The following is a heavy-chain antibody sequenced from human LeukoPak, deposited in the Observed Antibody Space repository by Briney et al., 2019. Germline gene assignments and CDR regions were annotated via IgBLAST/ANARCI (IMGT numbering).Heavy chain of an antibody. J-gene: IGHJ4*02. CDR3: ARSVWASRMLDY. Sequence: GGSLRLSCAASAFILSSYDMNWVRQAPGKGLEWVSGIGGGGGGTYYADSVKGRFTISRDNSKNTLYLQMDSLRPEDTAVYYCARSVWASRMLDYWGQGTLVTVSS. CDR1: AFILSSYD. D-gene: IGHD1-26*01. V-gene: IGHV3-23*01. CDR2: IGGGGGGT.